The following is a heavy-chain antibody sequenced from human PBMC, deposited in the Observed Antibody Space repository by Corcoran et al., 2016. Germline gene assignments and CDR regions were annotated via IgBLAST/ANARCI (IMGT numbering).Heavy chain of an antibody. V-gene: IGHV1-69*06. J-gene: IGHJ5*02. CDR3: AREALMVYASFGWFDP. Sequence: QGRLLQFGAEVKTRGSSEKVSCNASEGTFSRYAINWVLQAPGRVLEWVGGIIPIFATANYAQQFQGRVTMTTDTSTSTAYMELRSLRSDDTAVYYCAREALMVYASFGWFDPWGQGTLVTVSS. CDR2: IIPIFATA. D-gene: IGHD2-8*01. CDR1: EGTFSRYA.